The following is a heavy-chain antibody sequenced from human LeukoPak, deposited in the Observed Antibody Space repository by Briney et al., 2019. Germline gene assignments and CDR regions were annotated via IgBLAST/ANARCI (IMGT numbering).Heavy chain of an antibody. V-gene: IGHV4-38-2*01. J-gene: IGHJ3*02. D-gene: IGHD2-15*01. Sequence: SETLSLTCAVSGYSISSGYYWGWIRQPPGKGLEWIGSMYHSGSTYYNPSLKSRVTISADTSKNQFSLKLTSVTAADTAVYYCARQTTRFCSGGTCYSNFAFDMWGQGTMVIVSS. CDR3: ARQTTRFCSGGTCYSNFAFDM. CDR1: GYSISSGYY. CDR2: MYHSGST.